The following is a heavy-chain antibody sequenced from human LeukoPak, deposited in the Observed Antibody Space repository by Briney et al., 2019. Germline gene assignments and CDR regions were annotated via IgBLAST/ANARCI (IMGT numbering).Heavy chain of an antibody. CDR3: AKGNVRRIAVAGTPFDY. V-gene: IGHV3-23*01. Sequence: PGGSLGLSCAASGFTFSSYAMSWVRQAPGKGLEWVSAISGSGVTTYYTDSVKGRFTISRDNSKNTLYLQMNGLIAEDTAVYYCAKGNVRRIAVAGTPFDYWGQGTLVTVSS. CDR1: GFTFSSYA. CDR2: ISGSGVTT. J-gene: IGHJ4*02. D-gene: IGHD6-19*01.